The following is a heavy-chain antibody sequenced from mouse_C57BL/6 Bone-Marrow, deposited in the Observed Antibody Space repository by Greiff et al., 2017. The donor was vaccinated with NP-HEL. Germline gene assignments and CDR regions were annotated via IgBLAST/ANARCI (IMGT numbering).Heavy chain of an antibody. D-gene: IGHD2-4*01. CDR2: INPGSGGT. CDR1: GYAFTNYL. V-gene: IGHV1-54*01. J-gene: IGHJ4*01. Sequence: VKLMESGAELVRPGTSVKVSCKASGYAFTNYLIEWVKQRPGQGLEWIGVINPGSGGTNYNEKFKGKATLTADKSSSTAYMQLSSLTSEDSAVYFCARRSDDYGYAMDYWGQGTSVTVSS. CDR3: ARRSDDYGYAMDY.